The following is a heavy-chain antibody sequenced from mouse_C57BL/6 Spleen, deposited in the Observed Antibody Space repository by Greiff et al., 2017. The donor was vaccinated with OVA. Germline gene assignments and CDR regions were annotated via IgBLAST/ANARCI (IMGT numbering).Heavy chain of an antibody. CDR2: IHPNSGST. CDR1: GYTFTSYW. D-gene: IGHD3-1*01. V-gene: IGHV1-64*01. Sequence: QVQLKQPGAELVKPGASVKLSCKASGYTFTSYWMHWVKQRPGQGLEWIGMIHPNSGSTNYNEKFKSKATLTVDKSSSTAYMQLSSLTSDDSAVYYCARTSSEAMDYWGQGTSVTVSS. CDR3: ARTSSEAMDY. J-gene: IGHJ4*01.